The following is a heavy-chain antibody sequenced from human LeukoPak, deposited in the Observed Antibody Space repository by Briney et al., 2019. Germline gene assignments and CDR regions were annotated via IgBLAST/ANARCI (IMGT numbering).Heavy chain of an antibody. V-gene: IGHV4-30-4*08. CDR1: GVSVGSGDYF. Sequence: PSETLSLTCTVSGVSVGSGDYFWSWVRQPPGKGLEWIGYIYFSGSTDSNPSLESRVTVSIYTSKNQSSLTPRSVTAAATAVYYCTSNASPDYWGQGLLVTVSS. D-gene: IGHD1-14*01. CDR2: IYFSGST. CDR3: TSNASPDY. J-gene: IGHJ4*02.